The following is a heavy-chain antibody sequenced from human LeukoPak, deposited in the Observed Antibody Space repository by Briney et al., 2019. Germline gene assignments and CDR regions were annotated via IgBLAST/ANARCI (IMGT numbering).Heavy chain of an antibody. D-gene: IGHD6-19*01. CDR1: GFTVSSIH. CDR2: ISGSGGST. Sequence: PGGSLRLSCAASGFTVSSIHMVWVRQAPGKGLKWVSAISGSGGSTYYADSVKGRFTISRDNSKNTLYLQMNSLRAEDTAVYYCAKAGYSSGWYESGYFDYWGQGTLVTVSS. CDR3: AKAGYSSGWYESGYFDY. V-gene: IGHV3-23*01. J-gene: IGHJ4*02.